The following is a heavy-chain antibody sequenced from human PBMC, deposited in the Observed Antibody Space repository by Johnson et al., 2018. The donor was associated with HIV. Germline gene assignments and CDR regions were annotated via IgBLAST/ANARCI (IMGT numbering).Heavy chain of an antibody. D-gene: IGHD4-17*01. CDR2: IKQDGSEK. Sequence: EVQLVESGGGLVQPGGSLRLSCAASGFTFSSYWMSWVRQAPGKGLEWVANIKQDGSEKYYVDSVKGRFTISRDNAKNSLYLQMNSLRAEDTAVYYCAKGENDYGDYGLDAFDIWGQGTMVTVSS. J-gene: IGHJ3*02. V-gene: IGHV3-7*05. CDR1: GFTFSSYW. CDR3: AKGENDYGDYGLDAFDI.